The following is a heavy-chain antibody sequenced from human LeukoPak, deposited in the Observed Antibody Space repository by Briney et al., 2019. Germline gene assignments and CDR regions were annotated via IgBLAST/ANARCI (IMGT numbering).Heavy chain of an antibody. CDR3: AREAAGMTK. V-gene: IGHV3-74*01. CDR2: IYIDGSST. CDR1: GFTFSSYW. J-gene: IGHJ4*02. Sequence: GGSLRLSCAASGFTFSSYWMHWVRQAPGKGLVWVSRIYIDGSSTNYADSVKGRFTISRDNAKNTLYLQMNSLRAEDTAVYYCAREAAGMTKWGQGTLVTVSS. D-gene: IGHD6-13*01.